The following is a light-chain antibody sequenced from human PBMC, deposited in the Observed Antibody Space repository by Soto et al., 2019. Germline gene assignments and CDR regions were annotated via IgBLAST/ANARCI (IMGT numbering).Light chain of an antibody. Sequence: EIVLTQSPGTLSLSPGERATLSCRASQSVRSNYLAWYQQKPGQAPRLPIYGASSWATGIPDRVSGTGSGTDFTLTISSLEPEDFAVYYCQQYGGSPYTFGQGTKLEIK. J-gene: IGKJ2*01. CDR2: GAS. CDR1: QSVRSNY. V-gene: IGKV3-20*01. CDR3: QQYGGSPYT.